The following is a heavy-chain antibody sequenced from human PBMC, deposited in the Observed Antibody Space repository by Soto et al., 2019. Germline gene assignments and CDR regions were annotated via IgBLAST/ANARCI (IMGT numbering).Heavy chain of an antibody. CDR2: TYYRSKWYN. D-gene: IGHD2-8*01. V-gene: IGHV6-1*01. J-gene: IGHJ6*02. Sequence: PSQTLSLTCAISGDSVSTNSAAWNWIRQSPSRGLEWLGRTYYRSKWYNDYAVSVKSRVTINPDTSRNQFSLQLDSVTPEDTAVFFWARAGWVPNGQYLFGLEVLGQGTTVTVSS. CDR3: ARAGWVPNGQYLFGLEV. CDR1: GDSVSTNSAA.